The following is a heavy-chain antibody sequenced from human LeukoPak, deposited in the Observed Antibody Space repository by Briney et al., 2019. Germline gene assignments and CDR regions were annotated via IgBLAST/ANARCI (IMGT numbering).Heavy chain of an antibody. D-gene: IGHD2-2*02. CDR1: GFTFSSYS. J-gene: IGHJ6*02. CDR3: ARDPWGDCSSTTCYTFHYYGMDV. Sequence: GGSLRLSCAASGFTFSSYSMNWVRQAPGKGLEWVSSISSSSSYIYYADSVKGRFTISRDNAMNSLYLQMTSLRAEATAVYYCARDPWGDCSSTTCYTFHYYGMDVWGQGTTVTVSS. CDR2: ISSSSSYI. V-gene: IGHV3-21*01.